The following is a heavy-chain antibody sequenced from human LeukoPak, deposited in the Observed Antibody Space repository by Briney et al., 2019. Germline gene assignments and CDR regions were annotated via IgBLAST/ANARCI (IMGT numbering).Heavy chain of an antibody. Sequence: ASVKVSCKASGGTFSSYAISWVRQAPGQGLEWMGRIIPIFGIANYAQKFQGRVTITADKSTSTAYMELSSLRSKDTAMYYCARSPYMPGTAMASGFDYWGQGTLVTVSS. CDR3: ARSPYMPGTAMASGFDY. J-gene: IGHJ4*02. V-gene: IGHV1-69*10. CDR1: GGTFSSYA. CDR2: IIPIFGIA. D-gene: IGHD5-18*01.